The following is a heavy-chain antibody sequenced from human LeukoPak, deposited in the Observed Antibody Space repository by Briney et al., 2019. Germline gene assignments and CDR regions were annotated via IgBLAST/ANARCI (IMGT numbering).Heavy chain of an antibody. J-gene: IGHJ4*02. D-gene: IGHD3-22*01. V-gene: IGHV3-64*01. CDR2: ISSNGGST. CDR3: ARRNYYDSSGYYYSAFDY. Sequence: GGSLRLSCAASGFTFSSYAMHWVRQAPGKGLEYVSAISSNGGSTYYANSVKGRFTISRDNSKNTLYLQMGSLRAEDMAVYYCARRNYYDSSGYYYSAFDYWAREPWSPSPQ. CDR1: GFTFSSYA.